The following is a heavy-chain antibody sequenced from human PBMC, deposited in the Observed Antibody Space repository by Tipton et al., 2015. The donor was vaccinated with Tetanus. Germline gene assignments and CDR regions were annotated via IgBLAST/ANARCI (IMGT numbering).Heavy chain of an antibody. CDR2: VSYDGSHK. V-gene: IGHV3-30*03. J-gene: IGHJ6*02. D-gene: IGHD6-25*01. CDR3: ARDLAASRPYYGMDV. CDR1: GFSFTSYG. Sequence: SLRLSCAVSGFSFTSYGMHWVRQAPGKGLEWVALVSYDGSHKSYVDSVKGRFTISRDISKNTLYLQVNSLSPEDTAVYYYARDLAASRPYYGMDVWGQGTTVTVSS.